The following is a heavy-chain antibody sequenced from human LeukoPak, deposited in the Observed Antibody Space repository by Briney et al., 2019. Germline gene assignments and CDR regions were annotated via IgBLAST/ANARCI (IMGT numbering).Heavy chain of an antibody. CDR3: AKDRSLYSSGWSFDY. CDR1: GFTFSSYG. V-gene: IGHV3-30*02. D-gene: IGHD6-19*01. J-gene: IGHJ4*02. Sequence: GGSLTLSCAASGFTFSSYGMHWVRQAPGKGLEWVAFIRYDGSNKYYADSVKGRFTISRDNSKNTLYLQMNSLRAEDTAVYYCAKDRSLYSSGWSFDYWGQGTLVTVSS. CDR2: IRYDGSNK.